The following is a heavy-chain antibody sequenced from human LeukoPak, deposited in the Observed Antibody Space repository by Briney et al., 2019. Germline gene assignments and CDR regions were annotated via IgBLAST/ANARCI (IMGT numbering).Heavy chain of an antibody. V-gene: IGHV4-61*01. D-gene: IGHD3-10*01. CDR2: IYYSGST. CDR3: ARSYGSGSYYASPPVY. CDR1: GGSVSSGSYY. J-gene: IGHJ4*02. Sequence: PSETLSLTCTVSGGSVSSGSYYWSWIRQPPGKGLEWIGDIYYSGSTKYDPSLKSRVTISVDTSKNQFSLKLNSVTAADTAVYYCARSYGSGSYYASPPVYWGQGTLVTVSS.